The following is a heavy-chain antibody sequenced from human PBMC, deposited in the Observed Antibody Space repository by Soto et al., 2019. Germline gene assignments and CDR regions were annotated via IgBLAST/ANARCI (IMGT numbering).Heavy chain of an antibody. Sequence: LRLSCAASGFTVSSNYMSWVRQAPGKGLEWVSVIYSGGSTYYAGSVKGRFTISRDNSKNTLYLQMNSLRAEDTAVYYCARDGVATIDSYYGMDVWGQGTTVTVPS. CDR3: ARDGVATIDSYYGMDV. CDR1: GFTVSSNY. D-gene: IGHD5-12*01. V-gene: IGHV3-53*01. CDR2: IYSGGST. J-gene: IGHJ6*02.